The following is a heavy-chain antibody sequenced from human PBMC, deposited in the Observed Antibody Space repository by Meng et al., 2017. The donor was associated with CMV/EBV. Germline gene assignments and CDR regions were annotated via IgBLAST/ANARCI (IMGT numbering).Heavy chain of an antibody. Sequence: GSLRLSCTVSGGSVSSGSYYWSWIRQPPGKGLEWIGEINHSGSANYNPSLKSRVSISVDTSKNQFSLKLSSVTAADTAVYYCARGRGNDFWSGYSTTEFDPWGQGTLVTVSS. CDR3: ARGRGNDFWSGYSTTEFDP. CDR2: INHSGSA. CDR1: GGSVSSGSYY. V-gene: IGHV4-61*01. D-gene: IGHD3-3*01. J-gene: IGHJ5*02.